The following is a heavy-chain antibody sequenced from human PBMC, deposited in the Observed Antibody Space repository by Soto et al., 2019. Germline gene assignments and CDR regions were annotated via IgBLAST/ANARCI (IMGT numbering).Heavy chain of an antibody. CDR1: GGSIGTSNW. CDR2: IFHSGNT. J-gene: IGHJ4*02. CDR3: ARNLVRGVTFDN. D-gene: IGHD3-10*01. Sequence: QLQLQESGPGLVKPSGTLSLTCAVSGGSIGTSNWWSWVRQTPGKGLEWIGEIFHSGNTNYNPSLKRQVIISIDKSKRQFSLKLNSVTAADTAVYYCARNLVRGVTFDNWGQGTLVTVSS. V-gene: IGHV4-4*02.